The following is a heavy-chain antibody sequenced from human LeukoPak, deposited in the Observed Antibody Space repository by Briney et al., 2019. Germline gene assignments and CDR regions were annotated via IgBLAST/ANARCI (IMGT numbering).Heavy chain of an antibody. J-gene: IGHJ6*02. V-gene: IGHV3-11*03. D-gene: IGHD3-10*01. CDR1: GFTFSDYY. CDR2: ISSSSSYT. CDR3: ARFRGFYYGLDL. Sequence: GGSLRLSCAASGFTFSDYYMSWIRQAPGKGLEWVSYISSSSSYTNYADSVRGRFTISRDNAKNSLYLQMNSLKTDDTAVYYCARFRGFYYGLDLWGPGTMVIVSS.